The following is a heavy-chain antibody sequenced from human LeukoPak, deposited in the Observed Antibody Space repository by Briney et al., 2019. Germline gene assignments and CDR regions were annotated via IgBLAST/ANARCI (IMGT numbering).Heavy chain of an antibody. CDR1: GYTFTSYY. D-gene: IGHD3-22*01. V-gene: IGHV1-46*01. Sequence: ASVKVSCKASGYTFTSYYMHWVRQAPGQGLEWMGILNPSGGSTSYAQKFQGRVTMTWDRSTSTVYMELSSLRSGDTAVYYCARDARSYDYDSSGYDFDYWGQGTLVTVSS. CDR2: LNPSGGST. J-gene: IGHJ4*02. CDR3: ARDARSYDYDSSGYDFDY.